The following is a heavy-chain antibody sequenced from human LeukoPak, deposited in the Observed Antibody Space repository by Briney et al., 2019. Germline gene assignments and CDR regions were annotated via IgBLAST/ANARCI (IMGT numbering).Heavy chain of an antibody. V-gene: IGHV3-23*01. Sequence: GGTLRLSCAASGFTFSNHGMNWVRQAPGKGLEWASGISPSGDITYYADSVKGRFTISRDNSKNTLYLEVISLTAEDTAVYYCAKDDAWLRFGEWSQGTLVTVSS. CDR3: AKDDAWLRFGE. CDR1: GFTFSNHG. D-gene: IGHD3-10*01. CDR2: ISPSGDIT. J-gene: IGHJ4*02.